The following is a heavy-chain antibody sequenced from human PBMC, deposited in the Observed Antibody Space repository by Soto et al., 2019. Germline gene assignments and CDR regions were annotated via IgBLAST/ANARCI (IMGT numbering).Heavy chain of an antibody. D-gene: IGHD6-13*01. J-gene: IGHJ4*02. CDR3: GAGQYFSDY. CDR1: GFTFSSYG. Sequence: QVQLVESGGAVVQPGRSLRLSCAASGFTFSSYGIHWVRQAPGKGLEWVALISYDGSAKYYADSVKGRFTISRENSKKTLYLQMNSLRVEDTAVYYCGAGQYFSDYWGQGTLVTVSS. V-gene: IGHV3-30*03. CDR2: ISYDGSAK.